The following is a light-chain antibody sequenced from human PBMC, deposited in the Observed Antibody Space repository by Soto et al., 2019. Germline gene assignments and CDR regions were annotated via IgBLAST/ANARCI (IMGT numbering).Light chain of an antibody. J-gene: IGKJ1*01. V-gene: IGKV3-20*01. CDR1: QSVSSSY. CDR3: QQYGSSPEWT. Sequence: EIVLTQSPGTLSLSPGERATLSCRASQSVSSSYLAWYQQNPRQAPRLLIYGASSRATGITDRFSGSGSGTDFTLTISRLEPEDFAVYYCQQYGSSPEWTFGQGTKVEIK. CDR2: GAS.